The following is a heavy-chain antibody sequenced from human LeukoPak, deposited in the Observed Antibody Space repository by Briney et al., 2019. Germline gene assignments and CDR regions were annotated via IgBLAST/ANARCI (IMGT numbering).Heavy chain of an antibody. D-gene: IGHD3-10*01. CDR3: AKGLLSGARDAFDI. Sequence: GGSLRLSCAVSGFTFDDYGMSWVRQGPGKGLEWVSAINRNGDSTGYADSVKGRFTISRDNSKNTLYLQMNSLRAEDTAVYYCAKGLLSGARDAFDIWGQGTMVTVSS. CDR2: INRNGDST. V-gene: IGHV3-20*04. CDR1: GFTFDDYG. J-gene: IGHJ3*02.